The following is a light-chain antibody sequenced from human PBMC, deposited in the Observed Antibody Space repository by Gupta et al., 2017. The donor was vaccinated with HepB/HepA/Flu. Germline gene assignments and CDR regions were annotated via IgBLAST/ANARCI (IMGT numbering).Light chain of an antibody. CDR3: QHEDSSPNT. CDR2: AAS. J-gene: IGKJ5*01. V-gene: IGKV1D-16*01. Sequence: DIQMTQSPSSLSASVGDRVTITCRASQDISTWIAWYQQKPEKAPKSLIYAASRGQSGVPSRFSGSGSGTDFTLTISSRQPEDFAIYFCQHEDSSPNTFGQGTPLEIK. CDR1: QDISTW.